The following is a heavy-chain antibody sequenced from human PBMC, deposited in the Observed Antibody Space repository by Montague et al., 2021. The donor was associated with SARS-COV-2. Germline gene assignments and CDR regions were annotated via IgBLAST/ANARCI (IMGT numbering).Heavy chain of an antibody. CDR1: CGSISSSNYY. J-gene: IGHJ6*02. D-gene: IGHD3-10*01. CDR2: MYYSGST. V-gene: IGHV4-39*07. CDR3: ARDDIVLQGVTKGMDV. Sequence: SETLSLTCTVSCGSISSSNYYWCWIRQPPGKGLEWVGNMYYSGSTYYNPSLKSRVTISIDTSKNQFSLKLSSVTAADTAVYYCARDDIVLQGVTKGMDVWGQGTTVTVSS.